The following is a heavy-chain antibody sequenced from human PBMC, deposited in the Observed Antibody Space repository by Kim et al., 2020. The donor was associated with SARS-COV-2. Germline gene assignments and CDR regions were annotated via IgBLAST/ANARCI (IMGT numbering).Heavy chain of an antibody. Sequence: SFPGQVTISADKSISTAYLQWSSLKASDTAMYYCARHHLGVATAPLPFDYWGQGTLVTVSS. J-gene: IGHJ4*02. CDR3: ARHHLGVATAPLPFDY. V-gene: IGHV5-51*01. D-gene: IGHD2-21*02.